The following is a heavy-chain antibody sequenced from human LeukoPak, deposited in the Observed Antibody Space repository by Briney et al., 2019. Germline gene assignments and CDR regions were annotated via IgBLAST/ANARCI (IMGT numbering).Heavy chain of an antibody. Sequence: ASVKVSCKASGYTFTGYYMHWVRQAPGQGLEWMGWINPNSGGTNYAQKFQGRVTMTRDTSISTAYMELSRLRSDDTAVYYCARDRRNWNDLGAGDGVDVWGQGTTVTVSS. D-gene: IGHD1-1*01. CDR2: INPNSGGT. CDR3: ARDRRNWNDLGAGDGVDV. CDR1: GYTFTGYY. V-gene: IGHV1-2*02. J-gene: IGHJ6*02.